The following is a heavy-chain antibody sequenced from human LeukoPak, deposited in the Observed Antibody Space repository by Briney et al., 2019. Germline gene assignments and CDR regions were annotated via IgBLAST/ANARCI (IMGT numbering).Heavy chain of an antibody. CDR1: GFTFTDYT. J-gene: IGHJ4*02. CDR2: ISWNSGSI. CDR3: ARDAHYDFWSGYYSTWPLGY. V-gene: IGHV3-9*01. D-gene: IGHD3-3*01. Sequence: GGSLRLSCAASGFTFTDYTMHWVRQAPGKGLEWVSGISWNSGSIGYADSVKGRFTISRDNAKNSLYLQMNSLRAEDTAVYYCARDAHYDFWSGYYSTWPLGYWGQGTLVTVSS.